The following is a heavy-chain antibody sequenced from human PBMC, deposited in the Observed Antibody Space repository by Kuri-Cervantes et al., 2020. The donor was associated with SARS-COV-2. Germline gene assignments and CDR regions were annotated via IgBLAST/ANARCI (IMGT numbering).Heavy chain of an antibody. J-gene: IGHJ5*01. CDR2: VSPTSNTI. V-gene: IGHV3-48*04. CDR1: GFSFRIYS. CDR3: ARDRPENGYSYTGNWFDY. Sequence: GESLKISCIASGFSFRIYSMNWVRQAPGKGLEWISYVSPTSNTIYYADSEKGRFTISRDNAKNSLYLQMNSLIAEDTAVYYCARDRPENGYSYTGNWFDYWGQGTLVTVSS. D-gene: IGHD5-18*01.